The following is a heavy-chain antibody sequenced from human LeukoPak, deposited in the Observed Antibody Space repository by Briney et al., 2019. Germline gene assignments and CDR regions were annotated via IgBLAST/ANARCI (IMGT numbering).Heavy chain of an antibody. J-gene: IGHJ6*02. Sequence: GGSLRLSCAASGFTFSSYAMSWARQAPGKGLEWVSVIGGDGSTYYADSVKGRFTISRDNSENTLYLQMNSLRAEDTAVYYCAKGPYGSGIYYGMDVWGQGTTVTVS. CDR3: AKGPYGSGIYYGMDV. V-gene: IGHV3-23*01. D-gene: IGHD3-10*01. CDR2: IGGDGST. CDR1: GFTFSSYA.